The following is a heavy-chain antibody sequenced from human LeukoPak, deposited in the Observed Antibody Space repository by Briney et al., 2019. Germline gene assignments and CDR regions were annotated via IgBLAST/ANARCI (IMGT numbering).Heavy chain of an antibody. CDR2: MNPNSGNT. V-gene: IGHV1-8*01. CDR1: GYTFTSYD. J-gene: IGHJ3*02. CDR3: ARAYYDSSGYTRAFDI. D-gene: IGHD3-22*01. Sequence: ASVKVSCKASGYTFTSYDINWVRQATGQGLEWMGWMNPNSGNTGYAQKFQGRVTMTRNTSISTAYMELSSLRSEDTAVYYCARAYYDSSGYTRAFDIWGQGTMVTVSS.